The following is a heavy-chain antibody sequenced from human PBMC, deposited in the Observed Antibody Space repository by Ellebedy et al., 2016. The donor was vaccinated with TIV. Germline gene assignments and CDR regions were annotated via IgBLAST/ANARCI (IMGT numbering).Heavy chain of an antibody. D-gene: IGHD5-18*01. CDR3: ARQREYSYGGDS. V-gene: IGHV3-21*05. Sequence: GESLKISXEGSGFTFSSYSMNWARQAPGKGLEWVAYISGSGSSTEYAVAVRGRFTISRDNAKNSVFLLMNSLTDEDTAVYYCARQREYSYGGDSWGRGIQVTVSS. CDR1: GFTFSSYS. CDR2: ISGSGSST. J-gene: IGHJ5*01.